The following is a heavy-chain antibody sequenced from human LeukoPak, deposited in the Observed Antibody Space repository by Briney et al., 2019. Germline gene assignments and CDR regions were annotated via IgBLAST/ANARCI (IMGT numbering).Heavy chain of an antibody. D-gene: IGHD3-16*01. Sequence: PGGSLRLSCAASGFTFSNYAMSWVRQAPGKGLEWVSVISGSGGSTDYADSVKGRFTISRDNSKNTLYLQMNSLRADDTAVYYCARDLGGVSFDYWGQGTLVTVSS. CDR3: ARDLGGVSFDY. J-gene: IGHJ4*02. CDR1: GFTFSNYA. V-gene: IGHV3-23*01. CDR2: ISGSGGST.